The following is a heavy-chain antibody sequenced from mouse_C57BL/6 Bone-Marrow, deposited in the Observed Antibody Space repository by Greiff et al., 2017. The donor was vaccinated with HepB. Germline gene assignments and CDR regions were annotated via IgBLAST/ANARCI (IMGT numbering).Heavy chain of an antibody. CDR2: IHPNSGST. CDR1: GYTFTSYW. D-gene: IGHD1-1*01. CDR3: ARHYYGSRWYFGV. Sequence: QVQLQQPGAELVKPGASVKLSCKASGYTFTSYWMHWVKQRPGQGLEWIGMIHPNSGSTNYNEKFKSKATLTVDKSSSTAYMPLRSLTSEDSAVYYCARHYYGSRWYFGVWGTGTTVTVSS. V-gene: IGHV1-64*01. J-gene: IGHJ1*03.